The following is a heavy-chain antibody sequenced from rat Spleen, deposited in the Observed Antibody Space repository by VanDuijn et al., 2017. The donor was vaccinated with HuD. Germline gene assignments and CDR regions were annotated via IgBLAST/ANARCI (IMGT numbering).Heavy chain of an antibody. J-gene: IGHJ4*01. CDR2: IWDDGST. Sequence: QVQLKESGPGLVQPSQTLSLTCTVSGFSLTSYGVSWVRQPPGKGLEWMGGIWDDGSTYYNSALKSRLSISRGTSKSQVFLKMNSLQTEDTAIYFCTRELVVIGDVMDAWGQGASVTVSS. CDR1: GFSLTSYG. D-gene: IGHD1-12*02. CDR3: TRELVVIGDVMDA. V-gene: IGHV2-15*01.